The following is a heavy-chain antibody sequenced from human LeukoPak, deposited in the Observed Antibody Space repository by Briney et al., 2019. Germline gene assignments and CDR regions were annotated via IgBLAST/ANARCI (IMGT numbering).Heavy chain of an antibody. Sequence: ASVKASCKASGYTFTSYYMHWVRQAPGQGLEWMGIINPSGGSTSYAQKFQGRVTMTRDTSTSTVYMELSSLRSEGTAVYYCARFPGKGAFDIWGQGTMVTVSS. J-gene: IGHJ3*02. CDR2: INPSGGST. V-gene: IGHV1-46*01. CDR1: GYTFTSYY. CDR3: ARFPGKGAFDI.